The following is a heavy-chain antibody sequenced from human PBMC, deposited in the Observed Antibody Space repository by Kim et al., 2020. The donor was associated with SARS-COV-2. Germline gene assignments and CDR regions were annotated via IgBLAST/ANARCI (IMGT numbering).Heavy chain of an antibody. V-gene: IGHV3-23*01. J-gene: IGHJ4*02. CDR3: ANGRDYYDSSGYYPY. Sequence: GGSLRLSCAASGFTFSSYAMSWVRQAPGKGLEWVSAISGSGGSTYYADSVKGRFTISRDNSKNTLYLQMNSLRAEDTAVYYCANGRDYYDSSGYYPYWGQGTLVTVSS. CDR1: GFTFSSYA. D-gene: IGHD3-22*01. CDR2: ISGSGGST.